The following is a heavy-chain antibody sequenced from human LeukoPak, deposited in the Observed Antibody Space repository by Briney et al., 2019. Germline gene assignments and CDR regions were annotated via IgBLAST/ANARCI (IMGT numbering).Heavy chain of an antibody. CDR3: ARLFYGSHFDY. CDR1: GGSFSGYY. CDR2: INHSGST. Sequence: TSETLSLTCAVYGGSFSGYYWSWIRQPPGKGLEWIGEINHSGSTNYNPSLKSRVTISVDTSKNQFSLKLSSVTAADTAVYYCARLFYGSHFDYWGQGTLVTVSS. J-gene: IGHJ4*02. D-gene: IGHD2/OR15-2a*01. V-gene: IGHV4-34*01.